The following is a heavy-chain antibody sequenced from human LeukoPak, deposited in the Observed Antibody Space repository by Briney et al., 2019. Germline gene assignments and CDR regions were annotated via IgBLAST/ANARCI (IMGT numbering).Heavy chain of an antibody. Sequence: GGSLRLSCAASGFTFSSYSMNWVRQAPGKGLEWVPSINSDSSSIYYADSVKGRFTISRDNAKNSLYLQMNSLRAEDTAVYYCARLRWGYYMDVWGKGTTVTVSS. J-gene: IGHJ6*03. CDR1: GFTFSSYS. CDR3: ARLRWGYYMDV. CDR2: INSDSSSI. D-gene: IGHD7-27*01. V-gene: IGHV3-21*01.